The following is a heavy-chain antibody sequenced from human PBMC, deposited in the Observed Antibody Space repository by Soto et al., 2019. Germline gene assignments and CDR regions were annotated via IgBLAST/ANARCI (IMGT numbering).Heavy chain of an antibody. D-gene: IGHD6-13*01. V-gene: IGHV3-7*03. CDR2: IKLDGSER. CDR1: GFTFSSYW. J-gene: IGHJ4*03. CDR3: ARAVKLAVPAATGYFDF. Sequence: LRLSCEASGFTFSSYWMSWVRQAPGKGLEWVANIKLDGSERYYVDSVRGRFTISRDNAKNSLFLQMDSLRAEDTAVYYCARAVKLAVPAATGYFDFWGQGTLVTASS.